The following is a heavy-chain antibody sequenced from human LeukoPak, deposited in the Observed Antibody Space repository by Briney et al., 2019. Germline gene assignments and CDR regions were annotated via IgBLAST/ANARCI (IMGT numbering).Heavy chain of an antibody. D-gene: IGHD2-15*01. CDR1: GYTFTRYD. V-gene: IGHV1-8*03. CDR2: LTPTRGYP. Sequence: AAVTVSCKASGYTFTRYDFNWVRQAPGQGSAWIGRLTPTRGYPGPAQNFQGRVTLTRDTSIRTVYMELSSLRSEDTAVYFCARVDGSPDYWGQGALVTVSS. CDR3: ARVDGSPDY. J-gene: IGHJ4*02.